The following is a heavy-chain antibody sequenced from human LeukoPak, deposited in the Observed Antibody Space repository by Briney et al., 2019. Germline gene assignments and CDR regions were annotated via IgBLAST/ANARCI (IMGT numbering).Heavy chain of an antibody. J-gene: IGHJ4*02. CDR2: MNPNSGNT. V-gene: IGHV1-8*01. CDR1: GYTFTSYD. CDR3: ARVGGYRIGSGSYLGY. Sequence: VSVKVSCKASGYTFTSYDINWVRQATGQGLEWMGWMNPNSGNTGYAQKFQGRVTMTRNTSISTAYMELSSLRSEDTAVYYCARVGGYRIGSGSYLGYWGQGTLVTVSS. D-gene: IGHD3-10*01.